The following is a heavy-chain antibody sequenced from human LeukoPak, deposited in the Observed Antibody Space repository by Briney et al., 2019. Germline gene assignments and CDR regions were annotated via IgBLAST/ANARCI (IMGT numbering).Heavy chain of an antibody. D-gene: IGHD1-14*01. J-gene: IGHJ4*02. Sequence: GGSLRLSCAASGFSFPTHSFHWARQSPGKGLEWVAYIGSSSSTIYQAKSMKGRISISRDNAKNSLFLQMSSLRVEDTAVYYCARERETFGIIDSWGQGTLVAVSS. CDR1: GFSFPTHS. CDR2: IGSSSSTI. CDR3: ARERETFGIIDS. V-gene: IGHV3-48*04.